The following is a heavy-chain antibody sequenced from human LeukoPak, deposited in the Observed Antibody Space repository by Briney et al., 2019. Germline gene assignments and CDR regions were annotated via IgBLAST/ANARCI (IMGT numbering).Heavy chain of an antibody. CDR1: GYTFTSYD. CDR2: INPSGGST. CDR3: ARGPGGDYGFFDY. J-gene: IGHJ4*02. D-gene: IGHD4/OR15-4a*01. Sequence: ASVKVSCKASGYTFTSYDINWVRQAPGQGLEWMGIINPSGGSTSYAQKFQGRVTMTRDTSTSTVYMELSSLRSEDTAVYYCARGPGGDYGFFDYWGQGTLVTVSS. V-gene: IGHV1-46*01.